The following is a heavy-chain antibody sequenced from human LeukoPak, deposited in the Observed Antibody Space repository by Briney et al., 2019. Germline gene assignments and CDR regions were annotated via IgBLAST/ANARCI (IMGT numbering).Heavy chain of an antibody. J-gene: IGHJ4*02. Sequence: SQTLSLICAISGDSVFSNSSWNWIRQSPSRGLEWLGRIYYRSKWYNDYKLSEKSRVTINPDTSKNQFSLQMNSVTPEDTAVYYCARSGKNTFDYWGQGTLVTVSS. CDR3: ARSGKNTFDY. V-gene: IGHV6-1*01. D-gene: IGHD1-26*01. CDR2: IYYRSKWYN. CDR1: GDSVFSNSS.